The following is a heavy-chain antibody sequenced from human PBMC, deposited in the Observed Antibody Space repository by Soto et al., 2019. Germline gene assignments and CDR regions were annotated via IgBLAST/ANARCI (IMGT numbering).Heavy chain of an antibody. D-gene: IGHD5-12*01. CDR2: INPSGGST. J-gene: IGHJ4*02. CDR3: ARATRSGSPRFDH. Sequence: GASVKVSCKGAGYTFSSYYMHWVRQAPGQGLEWMGIINPSGGSTSYAQEFQGRVTMTRETSTSTLYMELSSLRSEDTAVYYCARATRSGSPRFDHWGQGTLVTVSS. CDR1: GYTFSSYY. V-gene: IGHV1-46*01.